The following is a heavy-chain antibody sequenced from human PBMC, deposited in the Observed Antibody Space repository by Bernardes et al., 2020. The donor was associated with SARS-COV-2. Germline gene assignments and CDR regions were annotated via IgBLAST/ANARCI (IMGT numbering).Heavy chain of an antibody. CDR3: ARSPLGTAPFDH. D-gene: IGHD1-7*01. V-gene: IGHV3-72*01. CDR1: GFSFSDHN. J-gene: IGHJ4*02. CDR2: TRSKANGYTT. Sequence: GGSLRLSCAVSGFSFSDHNMDWVRQAPGKGLEWVARTRSKANGYTTEYAASVRGRFIILGDESTNSVYLQMNSLKTEDTAVYYCARSPLGTAPFDHWGQGTLVTVSS.